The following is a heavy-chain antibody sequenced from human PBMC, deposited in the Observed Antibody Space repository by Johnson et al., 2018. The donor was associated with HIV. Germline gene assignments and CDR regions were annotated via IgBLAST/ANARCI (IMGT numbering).Heavy chain of an antibody. CDR3: AKDLSYPKTRAFDI. Sequence: QMQLVESGGGLVKPGGSLRLSCAPSGFTFSDYYMRWMRQAPGQGLEWGSYLSSSSSTIYYADHVKGRFTISRDNAKNSLYLQMYSLRAEDTAVYYCAKDLSYPKTRAFDIWGQGTMVTVSS. J-gene: IGHJ3*02. V-gene: IGHV3-11*04. CDR2: LSSSSSTI. D-gene: IGHD2/OR15-2a*01. CDR1: GFTFSDYY.